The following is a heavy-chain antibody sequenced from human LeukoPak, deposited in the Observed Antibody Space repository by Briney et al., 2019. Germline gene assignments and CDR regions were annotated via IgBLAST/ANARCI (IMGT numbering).Heavy chain of an antibody. CDR2: IYYSGST. CDR3: ARNQMFDWGPRWIDP. D-gene: IGHD3-9*01. J-gene: IGHJ5*02. CDR1: GGSISSSSYY. V-gene: IGHV4-39*01. Sequence: PSETLSLTCTVSGGSISSSSYYWGWIREPPGKGLEWIGSIYYSGSTYYNPSLKSRVTISVDTSKNQFSLKLSSVTAADTAVYYCARNQMFDWGPRWIDPWGQGTLVTVSS.